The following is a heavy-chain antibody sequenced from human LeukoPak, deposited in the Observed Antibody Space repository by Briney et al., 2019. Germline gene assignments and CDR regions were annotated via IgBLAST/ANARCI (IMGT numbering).Heavy chain of an antibody. CDR3: AREPLLGAFDI. V-gene: IGHV1-2*06. J-gene: IGHJ3*02. CDR1: GYTFTGYY. D-gene: IGHD3-16*01. CDR2: INPNSGGT. Sequence: GASVKVSCKASGYTFTGYYMHWVRQAPGQGLEWMGRINPNSGGTNYVQKFQGRVTMARDTSISTAYMELSRLRSDDTAVYYCAREPLLGAFDIWGQGTMVTVSS.